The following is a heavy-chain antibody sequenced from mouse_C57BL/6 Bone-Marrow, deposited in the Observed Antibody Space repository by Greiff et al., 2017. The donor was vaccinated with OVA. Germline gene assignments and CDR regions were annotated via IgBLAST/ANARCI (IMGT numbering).Heavy chain of an antibody. Sequence: VKLQESGPELVKPGASVKLSCKASGYTFTSYDINWVKQRPGQGLEWIGWIYPRDGSTKYNEKFKGKATLTVDTSSSTAYMELHSLTSEDSAVYFCARFDGYYSPRFDYWGQGTTLTVSS. CDR3: ARFDGYYSPRFDY. CDR2: IYPRDGST. V-gene: IGHV1-85*01. J-gene: IGHJ2*01. D-gene: IGHD2-3*01. CDR1: GYTFTSYD.